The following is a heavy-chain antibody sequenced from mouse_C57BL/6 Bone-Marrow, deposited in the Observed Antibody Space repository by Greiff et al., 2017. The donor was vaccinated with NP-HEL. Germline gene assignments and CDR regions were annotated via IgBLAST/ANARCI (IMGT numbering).Heavy chain of an antibody. CDR1: GYTFTDYY. D-gene: IGHD3-1*01. Sequence: EVQLQQSGPVLVKPGASVKMSCKASGYTFTDYYMNWVKQSHGKSLEWIGVINPYNGGTSYNQKFKGKATLTVDKSSSTAYMELNSLTSEDSAVYYCARVGLGHFDYWGQGTTLTVSS. CDR3: ARVGLGHFDY. J-gene: IGHJ2*01. V-gene: IGHV1-19*01. CDR2: INPYNGGT.